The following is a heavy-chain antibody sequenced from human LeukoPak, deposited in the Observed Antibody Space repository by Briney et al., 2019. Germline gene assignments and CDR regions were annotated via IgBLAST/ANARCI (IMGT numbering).Heavy chain of an antibody. J-gene: IGHJ4*02. D-gene: IGHD3-10*01. CDR2: ILGGGDAT. CDR1: GFTFNYHA. V-gene: IGHV3-23*01. Sequence: GGSLRLSCAASGFTFNYHAMNWVRQAPGKGLEWVSSILGGGDATSYADSVKGRFTISRDNSKNTLYLQMNSLRAEDTAVYYCAKDLVSHRSVGSSEKVDYWGQGTLVIV. CDR3: AKDLVSHRSVGSSEKVDY.